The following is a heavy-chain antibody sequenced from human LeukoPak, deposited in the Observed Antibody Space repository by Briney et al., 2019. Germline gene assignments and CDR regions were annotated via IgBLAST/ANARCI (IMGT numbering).Heavy chain of an antibody. D-gene: IGHD1-7*01. V-gene: IGHV3-7*01. J-gene: IGHJ6*03. Sequence: TGGSLRLSCAASGFTFSNYWMSWVRQAPGKGLEWVANIKQDGSEKYYVDSLKGRFTISRDNAKNSLYLQMNSLRAEDTAVYYCARVELAPYYYYMDVWGKGTTVTVSS. CDR2: IKQDGSEK. CDR3: ARVELAPYYYYMDV. CDR1: GFTFSNYW.